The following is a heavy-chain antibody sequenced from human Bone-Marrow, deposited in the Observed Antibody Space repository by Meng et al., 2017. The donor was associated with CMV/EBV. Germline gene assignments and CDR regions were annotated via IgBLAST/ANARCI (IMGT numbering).Heavy chain of an antibody. V-gene: IGHV4-61*01. CDR1: GGSVSSGSYY. CDR2: IYYSGST. Sequence: GSLRLSCTVSGGSVSSGSYYWSWIRQPPGKGLEWIGYIYYSGSTNYNPSLKSRVTISVDTSKNQFSLKLSSVTAADTAVYYCARGGDDYGDSNEDYGMDVWGQGTTVTVSS. J-gene: IGHJ6*02. CDR3: ARGGDDYGDSNEDYGMDV. D-gene: IGHD4-17*01.